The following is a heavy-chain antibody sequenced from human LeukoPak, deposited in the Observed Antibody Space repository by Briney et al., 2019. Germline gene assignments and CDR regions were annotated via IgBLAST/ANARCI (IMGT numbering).Heavy chain of an antibody. J-gene: IGHJ1*01. Sequence: GGSLRLSCAASGFTFSSYSMNWVRQAPGKGLEWVSSISSSSSYIYYADSVKGRFTISRDNAKNSLYLQMNSRRAEDTAVYYCASRIAVAGTSIWGQGTLVTVSS. V-gene: IGHV3-21*01. CDR3: ASRIAVAGTSI. D-gene: IGHD6-19*01. CDR2: ISSSSSYI. CDR1: GFTFSSYS.